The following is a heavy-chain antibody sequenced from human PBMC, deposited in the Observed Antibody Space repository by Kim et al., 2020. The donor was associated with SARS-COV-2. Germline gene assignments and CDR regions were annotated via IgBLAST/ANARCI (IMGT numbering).Heavy chain of an antibody. V-gene: IGHV1-24*01. CDR3: ATFLVPAAMALDY. J-gene: IGHJ4*02. D-gene: IGHD2-2*01. Sequence: YPPYFQGRVTTNEDTPTDTAYLELSSLRSEDTAVYYCATFLVPAAMALDYWGQGTLVTVSS.